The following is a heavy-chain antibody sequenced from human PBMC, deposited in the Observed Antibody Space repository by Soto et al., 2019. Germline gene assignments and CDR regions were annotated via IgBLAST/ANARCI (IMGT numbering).Heavy chain of an antibody. CDR1: GGAINSYY. CDR2: IYSSGST. J-gene: IGHJ5*02. CDR3: ARGQRSSDWFDP. Sequence: PSETLSLTCTVSGGAINSYYWTWIRQPAGKGLEWIGRIYSSGSTKYNPSLQSRVTMSLDTSKNQFSLRLTSVTAADTAVYYCARGQRSSDWFDPWGQGTLVTVSS. V-gene: IGHV4-4*07. D-gene: IGHD2-2*01.